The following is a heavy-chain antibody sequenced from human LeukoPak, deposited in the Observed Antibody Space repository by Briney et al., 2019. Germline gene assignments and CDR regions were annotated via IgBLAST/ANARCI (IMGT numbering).Heavy chain of an antibody. D-gene: IGHD1-26*01. CDR1: GYTFTSYG. Sequence: ASVKVSCKASGYTFTSYGISWARQAPGQGLEWMGWISAYNGNTNYAQKLQGRVTMTTDTSTSTACMELRSLRSDDTAVYYCARSGSFGTNWFDPWGQGTLVTVSS. CDR2: ISAYNGNT. J-gene: IGHJ5*02. V-gene: IGHV1-18*01. CDR3: ARSGSFGTNWFDP.